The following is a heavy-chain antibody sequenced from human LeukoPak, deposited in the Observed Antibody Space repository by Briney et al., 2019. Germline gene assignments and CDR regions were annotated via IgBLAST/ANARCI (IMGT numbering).Heavy chain of an antibody. V-gene: IGHV1-18*01. Sequence: ASVKVSCKASGYTFTSYGISWVRQAPGQGLEWMGWISAYNGNTNYAQKLQGRVTMTTDTSTSTAYMELRSLRSDDTAVYYCARGKYYYDSSGYRKAGYFDYWGQGTLVTVSS. CDR2: ISAYNGNT. CDR3: ARGKYYYDSSGYRKAGYFDY. CDR1: GYTFTSYG. D-gene: IGHD3-22*01. J-gene: IGHJ4*02.